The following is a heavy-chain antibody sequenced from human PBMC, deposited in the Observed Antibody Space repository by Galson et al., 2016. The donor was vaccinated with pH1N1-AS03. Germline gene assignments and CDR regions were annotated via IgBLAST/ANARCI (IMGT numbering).Heavy chain of an antibody. V-gene: IGHV3-74*01. J-gene: IGHJ4*02. Sequence: SLRLSCAASGFTFKIYWMHWVHQAPGKGLVWVSHINGDGTTTNYADSVKGRFTISRDNAKNTLYLQMDSLRAEDTAVYYCARDWTGSIDYWGQGTLVTVSS. CDR2: INGDGTTT. CDR3: ARDWTGSIDY. CDR1: GFTFKIYW. D-gene: IGHD3/OR15-3a*01.